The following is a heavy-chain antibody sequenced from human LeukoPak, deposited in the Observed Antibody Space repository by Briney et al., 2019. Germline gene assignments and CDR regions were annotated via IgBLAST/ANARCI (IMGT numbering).Heavy chain of an antibody. V-gene: IGHV1-8*03. J-gene: IGHJ6*03. CDR2: INPNSGNT. CDR3: ARDPSHYYYTDV. CDR1: GYTFTIYD. Sequence: ASVKVSCKASGYTFTIYDINWVRQAPGQGRERMEWINPNSGNTGYAQKFQGRVTITRNTSISTAYMELSSLTSDDTAIYFCARDPSHYYYTDVWGKGTTVTVSS.